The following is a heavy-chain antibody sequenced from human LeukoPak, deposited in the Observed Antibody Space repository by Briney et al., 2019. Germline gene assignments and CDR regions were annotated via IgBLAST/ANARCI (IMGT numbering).Heavy chain of an antibody. D-gene: IGHD2-2*01. J-gene: IGHJ6*03. CDR1: GFTVSDYY. CDR3: ARDLYGVAGCSSTSCLYYYYYMDV. CDR2: ISSSGSTI. V-gene: IGHV3-11*04. Sequence: PGGSLRLSCAASGFTVSDYYMSWIRQAPGKGLEWVSYISSSGSTIYYADSVKGRFTISRDNAKNSLYLQMNSLRAEDTAVYYCARDLYGVAGCSSTSCLYYYYYMDVWGKGTTVTVSS.